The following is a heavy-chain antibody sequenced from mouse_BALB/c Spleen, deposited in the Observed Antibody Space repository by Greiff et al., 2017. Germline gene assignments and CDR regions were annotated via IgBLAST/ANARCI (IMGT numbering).Heavy chain of an antibody. J-gene: IGHJ4*01. Sequence: EVQLVESGPGLVKPSQSLSLTCTVTGYSITSDYAWNWIRQFPGNKLEWMGYISYSGSTSYNPSLKSRISITRDTSKNQFFLQLNSVTTEDTATYYCARSYYGYYAMDYWGQGTSVTVSS. CDR2: ISYSGST. CDR3: ARSYYGYYAMDY. D-gene: IGHD1-2*01. V-gene: IGHV3-2*02. CDR1: GYSITSDYA.